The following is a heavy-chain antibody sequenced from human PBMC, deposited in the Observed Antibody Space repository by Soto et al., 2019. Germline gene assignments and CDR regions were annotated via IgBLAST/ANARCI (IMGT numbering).Heavy chain of an antibody. CDR2: IYYSGST. V-gene: IGHV4-39*01. CDR1: GGSISSSSYY. D-gene: IGHD3-16*02. J-gene: IGHJ4*02. CDR3: ARHGSREELSSTDLYYFDY. Sequence: QLQLQESGPGLVKPSETLSLTCTVSGGSISSSSYYWGWIRQPPGKGLEWIGSIYYSGSTYYNPSLKSRVTISVDTSKNQFSLKLSSVTAADTAVYYCARHGSREELSSTDLYYFDYWGQGTLVTVSS.